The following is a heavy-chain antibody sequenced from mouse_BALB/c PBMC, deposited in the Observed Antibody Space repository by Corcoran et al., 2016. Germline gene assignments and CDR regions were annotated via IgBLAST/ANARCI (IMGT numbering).Heavy chain of an antibody. CDR1: GFNIKDTY. V-gene: IGHV14-3*02. CDR3: ARGYGSSYGWYFDV. CDR2: IDPANGNT. J-gene: IGHJ1*01. D-gene: IGHD1-1*01. Sequence: EVQLRQSGAELVKPGASVKLSCTASGFNIKDTYMHWVKQRPEQSLEWIGRIDPANGNTKYDPKFQGKATITADTSSNTAYLQLSSLTSEDTAVYYCARGYGSSYGWYFDVWGAGTTVTVSS.